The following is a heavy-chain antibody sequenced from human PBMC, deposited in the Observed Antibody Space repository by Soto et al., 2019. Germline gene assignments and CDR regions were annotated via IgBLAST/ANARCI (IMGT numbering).Heavy chain of an antibody. D-gene: IGHD6-19*01. CDR2: FYYTGSS. Sequence: QVQLQESGAGLVKPSETLSLTCSVSGGSISGSYCSWIRQSPGKGLEWLVYFYYTGSSNYSPSLRSRVSISINTSKNEFSLRLSSVTAADTAVYFCARSVAVPGAHIDYWGQGTQVTVSS. CDR1: GGSISGSY. V-gene: IGHV4-59*01. J-gene: IGHJ4*02. CDR3: ARSVAVPGAHIDY.